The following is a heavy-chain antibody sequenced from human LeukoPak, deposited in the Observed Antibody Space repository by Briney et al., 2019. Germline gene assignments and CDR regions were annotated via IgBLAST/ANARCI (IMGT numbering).Heavy chain of an antibody. CDR2: IYSGGST. CDR3: ARDSEFKGIDY. V-gene: IGHV3-53*01. CDR1: GFTFSSYS. Sequence: GGSLRLSCAASGFTFSSYSMIWVRQAPGKGLEWVSVIYSGGSTYYADSVKGRFTISRDNSKNTLYLQMNSLRAEDTAVYYCARDSEFKGIDYWGQGTLVTVSS. J-gene: IGHJ4*02. D-gene: IGHD3-10*01.